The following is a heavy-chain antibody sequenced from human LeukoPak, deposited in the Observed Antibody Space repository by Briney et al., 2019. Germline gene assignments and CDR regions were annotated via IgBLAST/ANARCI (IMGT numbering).Heavy chain of an antibody. J-gene: IGHJ4*02. Sequence: SETLSLTCTVSGGSISSYYWSWIRQPPGKGLEWIGYIYHSGSTYYNPSLKSRVTISVDRSKNQFSLKLSSVTAADTAVYYCARAPESGYDLSSGWTQGGYFDYWGQGTLVTVSS. CDR2: IYHSGST. CDR1: GGSISSYY. D-gene: IGHD5-12*01. V-gene: IGHV4-59*12. CDR3: ARAPESGYDLSSGWTQGGYFDY.